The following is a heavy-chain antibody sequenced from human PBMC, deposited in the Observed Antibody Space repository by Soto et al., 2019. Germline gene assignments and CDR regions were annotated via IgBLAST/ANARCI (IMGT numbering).Heavy chain of an antibody. CDR1: GVSITSYY. CDR2: VYHTGNT. CDR3: AREQYNWKL. V-gene: IGHV4-59*01. Sequence: QVQLQESGPGLVKPSETLSLTCSVSGVSITSYYWTWIRHPPGKGLEWIGYVYHTGNTYYTPSLKSCVTISLDTSKNQVSLRLRSVTAADTAVYYCAREQYNWKLWGQGTLVTVSS. D-gene: IGHD1-20*01. J-gene: IGHJ4*02.